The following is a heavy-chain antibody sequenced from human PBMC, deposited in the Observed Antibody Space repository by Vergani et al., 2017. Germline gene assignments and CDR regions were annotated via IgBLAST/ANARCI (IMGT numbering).Heavy chain of an antibody. CDR1: GGSITSGSFY. D-gene: IGHD3-10*01. J-gene: IGHJ5*02. V-gene: IGHV4-61*02. CDR2: IHSSGTT. Sequence: QVQLHESGPGPVKPSQTLSLTCTVSGGSITSGSFYWSWIRQPAGKGLEWIGRIHSSGTTNYNPSLKSRVTLSVDTSKNQLSLRVTSVTAADTAVYYCARDSWTSELRGVYWFDTWGQGTLVSVSS. CDR3: ARDSWTSELRGVYWFDT.